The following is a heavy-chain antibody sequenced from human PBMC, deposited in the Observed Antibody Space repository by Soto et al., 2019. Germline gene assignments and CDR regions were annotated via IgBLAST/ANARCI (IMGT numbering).Heavy chain of an antibody. J-gene: IGHJ6*03. CDR2: INDSGST. CDR1: GGSFSGYY. V-gene: IGHV4-34*01. CDR3: ARGLILLYGELYRRVDHYYYMDF. Sequence: QVQLQQWGTGLLKPSETLSLTCAVYGGSFSGYYWIWVRQPTGTGLEWIGEINDSGSTNYNPSLKSRVTITVDTSKNKFSLKLSSVTAADKAVYYCARGLILLYGELYRRVDHYYYMDFWGKGTTVTVSS. D-gene: IGHD3-10*01.